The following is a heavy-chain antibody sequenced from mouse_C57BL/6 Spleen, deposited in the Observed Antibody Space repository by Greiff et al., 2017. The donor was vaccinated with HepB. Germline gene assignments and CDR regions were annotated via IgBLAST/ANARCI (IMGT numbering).Heavy chain of an antibody. V-gene: IGHV1-81*01. Sequence: QVQLKESGAELARPGASVKLSCKASGYTFTSYGISWVKQRTGQGLEWIGEIYPRSGNTYYNEKFKGKATLTADKSSSTAYMELRSLTSEDSAVYFCARWDRDGYHLYAMDYWGQGTSVTVSS. CDR3: ARWDRDGYHLYAMDY. CDR2: IYPRSGNT. CDR1: GYTFTSYG. D-gene: IGHD2-3*01. J-gene: IGHJ4*01.